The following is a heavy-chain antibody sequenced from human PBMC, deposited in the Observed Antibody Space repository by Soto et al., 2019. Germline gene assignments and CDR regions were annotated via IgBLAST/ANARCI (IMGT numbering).Heavy chain of an antibody. J-gene: IGHJ5*02. CDR2: ISYDGGNK. V-gene: IGHV3-30*18. D-gene: IGHD4-17*01. CDR3: AKERLYGDYGRWFDP. Sequence: QVQLVESGGGVVQPGRSLRLSCAATFSSYAMHWVRQAPGKGLEWVAVISYDGGNKYYADSVKGRFTISRDNSRNTLYLQMNSLRAEDTAVYYCAKERLYGDYGRWFDPWGQGTPVTISS. CDR1: TFSSYA.